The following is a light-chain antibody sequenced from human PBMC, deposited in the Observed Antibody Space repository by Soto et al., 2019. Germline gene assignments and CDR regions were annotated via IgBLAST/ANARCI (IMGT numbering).Light chain of an antibody. J-gene: IGKJ2*01. CDR2: GAS. CDR1: QGIGND. V-gene: IGKV1-6*01. CDR3: LQDYDYPYT. Sequence: AIQMTQFPSSLSASIGDAVTITCRASQGIGNDLGWYQQKPGTAPKLLISGASDLQGGVPSRFSGSGSGTVFTLTMSSLQPEDSGTYYCLQDYDYPYTFGQGTKLVIK.